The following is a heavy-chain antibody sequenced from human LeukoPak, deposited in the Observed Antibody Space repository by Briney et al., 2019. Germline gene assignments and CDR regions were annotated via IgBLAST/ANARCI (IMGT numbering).Heavy chain of an antibody. CDR1: GFTFSSYA. Sequence: SGGSLRLSCAASGFTFSSYAMHWVRQAPGKGLEWVAVISYDGSNKYYADSVKGRFTISRDNSKNTLYLQMNSLRAEDTAVYYCARGTYYYDSSGYPYYFDYWGQGTLVTVSS. CDR2: ISYDGSNK. CDR3: ARGTYYYDSSGYPYYFDY. J-gene: IGHJ4*02. D-gene: IGHD3-22*01. V-gene: IGHV3-30*04.